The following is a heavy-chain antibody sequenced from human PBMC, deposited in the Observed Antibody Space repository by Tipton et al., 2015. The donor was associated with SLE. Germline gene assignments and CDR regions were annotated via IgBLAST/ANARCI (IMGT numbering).Heavy chain of an antibody. CDR3: ARDGADWVRVAVDI. D-gene: IGHD3-9*01. CDR2: ISGSGSNK. J-gene: IGHJ3*02. Sequence: SLRLSCAASGFTFSSYAMSWVRQAPGKGLEWVSYISGSGSNKYYADSVKGRFTISRDNAKYSLNLQMNSLRAEDTAVYYCARDGADWVRVAVDIWGQGPMVTVSS. V-gene: IGHV3-48*03. CDR1: GFTFSSYA.